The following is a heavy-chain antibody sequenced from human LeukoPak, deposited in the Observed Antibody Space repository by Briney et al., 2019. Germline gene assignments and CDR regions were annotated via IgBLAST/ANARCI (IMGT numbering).Heavy chain of an antibody. J-gene: IGHJ4*02. CDR3: SRRAGECSHPYDY. D-gene: IGHD2-8*01. CDR2: ISAYNGDS. CDR1: GYTFSSYG. Sequence: ASVKVSCKASGYTFSSYGISWVRQAPGQGLEWMGWISAYNGDSNYAQKLQGRVTMTTDTSTSTAYMELTSLRSDDTAIYYCSRRAGECSHPYDYWGQGTLVTVSS. V-gene: IGHV1-18*01.